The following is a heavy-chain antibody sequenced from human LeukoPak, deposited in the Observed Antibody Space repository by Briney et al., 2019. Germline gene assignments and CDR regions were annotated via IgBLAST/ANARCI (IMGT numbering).Heavy chain of an antibody. CDR1: GGSFSGYY. CDR3: ARAGAMVFSGP. D-gene: IGHD5-18*01. Sequence: SSETLSLTCAVYGGSFSGYYWSWIRQPPGKGLEWIGEINHSGSTNYNPSLKSRVTISVDTSKNQFSLKLSSVTAADTAVYYCARAGAMVFSGPWGQGTLVTVSS. V-gene: IGHV4-34*01. J-gene: IGHJ5*02. CDR2: INHSGST.